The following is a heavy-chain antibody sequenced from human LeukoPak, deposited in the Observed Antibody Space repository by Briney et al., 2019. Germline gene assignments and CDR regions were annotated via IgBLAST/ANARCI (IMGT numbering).Heavy chain of an antibody. CDR1: GFTFSSYA. Sequence: GGSLRLSCAASGFTFSSYAMSWVRQAPGKGLEWVSAISGSGGSTYYADSVKGRFTISRDNAKNSLYLQMNSLRAEDTAVYYCAIDYGDYGGGAFDIWGQGTMVTVSS. J-gene: IGHJ3*02. V-gene: IGHV3-23*01. D-gene: IGHD4-17*01. CDR2: ISGSGGST. CDR3: AIDYGDYGGGAFDI.